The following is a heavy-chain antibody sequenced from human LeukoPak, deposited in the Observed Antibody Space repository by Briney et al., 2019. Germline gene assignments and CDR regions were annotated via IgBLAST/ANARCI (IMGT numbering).Heavy chain of an antibody. CDR2: ISSSSSYI. CDR1: GFTFSSYS. Sequence: GGSLRLSWAASGFTFSSYSMNWVRQAPGKGLEWVSSISSSSSYIYYADSVKGRFTISRDNAKNSLYLQMNSLRAEDTAVYYCARDGFWSGYTHYGMDVWGQGTTVTVSS. D-gene: IGHD3-3*01. CDR3: ARDGFWSGYTHYGMDV. J-gene: IGHJ6*02. V-gene: IGHV3-21*01.